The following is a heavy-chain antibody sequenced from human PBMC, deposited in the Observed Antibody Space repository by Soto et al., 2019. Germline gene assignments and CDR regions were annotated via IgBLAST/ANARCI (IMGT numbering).Heavy chain of an antibody. J-gene: IGHJ5*02. CDR1: GGSISSYY. V-gene: IGHV4-59*01. CDR3: ARDNSHDIWTGYSDTQWFDP. D-gene: IGHD3-9*01. Sequence: SETLSLTCTVSGGSISSYYWSWIRQPPGKGLEWIGYIYYSGSTNYNPSLKSRVTISVDTSKNQISLKLSSVTAADTALYYCARDNSHDIWTGYSDTQWFDPCGRGTLVIVSS. CDR2: IYYSGST.